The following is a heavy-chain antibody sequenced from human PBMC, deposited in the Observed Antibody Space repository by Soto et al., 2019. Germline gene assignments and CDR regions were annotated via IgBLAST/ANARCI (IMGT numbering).Heavy chain of an antibody. CDR3: VDRGDSNSPPY. V-gene: IGHV2-5*01. CDR1: VLSLSTSAVG. J-gene: IGHJ1*01. Sequence: GPTLGKPTQSLTLNSTFYVLSLSTSAVGVGWIRQPPGKALEWLALIYWNDDKRYSPSRKSRLTITKDTSKHQVVLTMTDMDPVDTATYYCVDRGDSNSPPYWAQGTLVTVSS. D-gene: IGHD6-13*01. CDR2: IYWNDDK.